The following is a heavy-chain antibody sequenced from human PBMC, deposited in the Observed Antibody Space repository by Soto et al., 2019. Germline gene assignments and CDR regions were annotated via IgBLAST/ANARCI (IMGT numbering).Heavy chain of an antibody. CDR1: GYTFTDYG. Sequence: ASVKVSCKTSGYTFTDYGVSWVRLAPGQGLEWMGWISGYNGNTNYARKFQGRVTMTTDTSTNTAYMDLRSLRSDDTAVYYCALRSMAVVPEYWGQGTLVTVSS. CDR2: ISGYNGNT. J-gene: IGHJ4*02. CDR3: ALRSMAVVPEY. D-gene: IGHD3-22*01. V-gene: IGHV1-18*01.